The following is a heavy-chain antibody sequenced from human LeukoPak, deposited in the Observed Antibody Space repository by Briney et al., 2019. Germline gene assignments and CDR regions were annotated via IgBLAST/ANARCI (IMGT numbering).Heavy chain of an antibody. CDR1: GGSVSSGSYY. CDR3: ARVYSSNWPRPYYYFYSMDV. CDR2: IYYTGST. V-gene: IGHV4-61*01. D-gene: IGHD6-13*01. J-gene: IGHJ6*03. Sequence: PSETLSLTCTVSGGSVSSGSYYWGWIRQPPGKGLEWIGYIYYTGSTNYNPSLKSRVTISVDTSYNQFSLKLRFVTAADTAVYYCARVYSSNWPRPYYYFYSMDVWGKGTTVTVSS.